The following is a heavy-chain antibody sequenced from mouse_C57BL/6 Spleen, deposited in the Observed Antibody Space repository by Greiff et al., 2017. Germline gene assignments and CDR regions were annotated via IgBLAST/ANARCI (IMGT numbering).Heavy chain of an antibody. CDR3: ARVDFYYAMDY. J-gene: IGHJ4*01. V-gene: IGHV1-53*01. CDR1: GYTFTSYW. D-gene: IGHD2-13*01. Sequence: VQLQQPGTELVKPGASVKLSCKASGYTFTSYWMPWVRQRPGQGLEWIGNINPSNGGTNYNEKFKSKATLTVDKSSSTAYMQLSSLTSEDSAVYYCARVDFYYAMDYWGQGTSLTVSS. CDR2: INPSNGGT.